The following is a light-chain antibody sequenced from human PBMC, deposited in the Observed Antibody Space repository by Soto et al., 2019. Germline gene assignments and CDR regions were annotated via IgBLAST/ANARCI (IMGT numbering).Light chain of an antibody. Sequence: QSVLTQPRSVSGSPGQSVTISCTGTSSDVGGYEYVSWYQQHPGKAPKLMIYDVSKRPSGVPDRFSGSRSGNTASLTISGLQTEDEVDYYCCSYAGSPFYVFGIGTKVTVL. CDR3: CSYAGSPFYV. CDR1: SSDVGGYEY. CDR2: DVS. J-gene: IGLJ1*01. V-gene: IGLV2-11*01.